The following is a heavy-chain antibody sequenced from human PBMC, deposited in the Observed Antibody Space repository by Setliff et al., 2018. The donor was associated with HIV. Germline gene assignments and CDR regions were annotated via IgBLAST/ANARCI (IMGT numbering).Heavy chain of an antibody. J-gene: IGHJ6*02. Sequence: ASVKVSCKTSGYNFENYAINWVRQAPGHGLEWMGWISPNFGHTNYAQNFLGRVTMTIDTSTSRAYMELRSLRSDDTAVYFCARLGSGWSDSYYYAMDIWGQGTTVTVSS. D-gene: IGHD6-19*01. CDR1: GYNFENYA. CDR3: ARLGSGWSDSYYYAMDI. V-gene: IGHV1-18*01. CDR2: ISPNFGHT.